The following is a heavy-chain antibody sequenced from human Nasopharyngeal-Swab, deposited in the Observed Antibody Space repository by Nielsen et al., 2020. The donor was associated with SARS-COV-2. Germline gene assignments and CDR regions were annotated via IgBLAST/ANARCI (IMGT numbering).Heavy chain of an antibody. V-gene: IGHV3-7*01. Sequence: GGSLRLSCAASGFTFSSYWMSWVRQAPGKGLEWVANIKQDGSEKYYVDSVKGRFTISRDNAKNSLYLQMNSLRAEDTAVYYCARDSFSRVGAAGSSHYYYYGMDVWGQGTTVTVS. CDR1: GFTFSSYW. D-gene: IGHD6-13*01. J-gene: IGHJ6*02. CDR3: ARDSFSRVGAAGSSHYYYYGMDV. CDR2: IKQDGSEK.